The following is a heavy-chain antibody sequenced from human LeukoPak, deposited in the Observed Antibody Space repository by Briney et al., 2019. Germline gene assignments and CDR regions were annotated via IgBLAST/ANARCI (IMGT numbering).Heavy chain of an antibody. CDR1: GGSNSSYY. CDR3: AYLTMVRGVPFDY. Sequence: SETLSLTRTVSGGSNSSYYWSWIRQPAGKGLEWIGRIYTSGSTNYNPSLKSRVTMSVDTSKNQFSLKLSSVTAADTAVYYCAYLTMVRGVPFDYWGQGTLVTVSS. CDR2: IYTSGST. D-gene: IGHD3-10*01. V-gene: IGHV4-4*07. J-gene: IGHJ4*02.